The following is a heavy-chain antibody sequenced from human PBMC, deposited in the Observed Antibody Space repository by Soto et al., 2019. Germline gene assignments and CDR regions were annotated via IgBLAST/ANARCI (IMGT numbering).Heavy chain of an antibody. Sequence: EVQLVESGGGLVKPGGSLRLSCAASGFTFSNAWMSWVRQAPGKGLEWVGRIKSKTDGGTTDYAAPVKGRFTISRDDSKNTLYLQMNSLKTEDTALYYCAKRERWPASGPYWGQGTLVTVSS. J-gene: IGHJ4*02. CDR1: GFTFSNAW. CDR2: IKSKTDGGTT. V-gene: IGHV3-15*01. D-gene: IGHD1-1*01. CDR3: AKRERWPASGPY.